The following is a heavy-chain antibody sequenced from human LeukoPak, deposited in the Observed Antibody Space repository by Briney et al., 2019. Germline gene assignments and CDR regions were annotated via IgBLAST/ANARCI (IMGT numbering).Heavy chain of an antibody. CDR1: GFTFSSCA. Sequence: GGSLRLSCAASGFTFSSCAMSWVRQAPGKGLEWVSAISGSGGSTYYADSVKGRFTISRDNSKNTLYLQMNSLRAEDTAVYYCAKDADIVVVPAPDYWGQGTLVTVSS. CDR2: ISGSGGST. J-gene: IGHJ4*02. CDR3: AKDADIVVVPAPDY. D-gene: IGHD2-2*01. V-gene: IGHV3-23*01.